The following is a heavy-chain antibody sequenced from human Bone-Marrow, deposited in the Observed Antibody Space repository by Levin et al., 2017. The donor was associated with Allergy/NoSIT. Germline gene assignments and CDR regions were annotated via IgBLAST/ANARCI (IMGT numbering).Heavy chain of an antibody. Sequence: GESLKISCEASGYNFTTYWIGWVRQMPGKGLEWMGMIFPGDSDTRYGPSFQGQVIISDDRSITTAYLQWSSLKASDTAMYFCVRLTSDWYFDLWGRGTLVIVSS. J-gene: IGHJ2*01. V-gene: IGHV5-51*01. D-gene: IGHD4-17*01. CDR2: IFPGDSDT. CDR1: GYNFTTYW. CDR3: VRLTSDWYFDL.